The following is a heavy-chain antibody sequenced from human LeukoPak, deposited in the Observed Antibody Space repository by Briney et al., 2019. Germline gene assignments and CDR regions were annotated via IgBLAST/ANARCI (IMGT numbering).Heavy chain of an antibody. V-gene: IGHV3-23*01. D-gene: IGHD2-2*01. J-gene: IGHJ4*02. Sequence: GGSLRLSCAASGFTFSSYGMSWVRQAPGKGLEWVPGISGSGDKTYYADSVKGRFTISRDNSKNTLYLQMNSLRAEDTAVYYCVKARPAARTVNFDYWGQGTLVTVSS. CDR3: VKARPAARTVNFDY. CDR1: GFTFSSYG. CDR2: ISGSGDKT.